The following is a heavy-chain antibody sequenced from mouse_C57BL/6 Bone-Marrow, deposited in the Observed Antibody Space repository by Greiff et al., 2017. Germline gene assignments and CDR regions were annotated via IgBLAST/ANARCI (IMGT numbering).Heavy chain of an antibody. V-gene: IGHV1-50*01. CDR2: IDPSDSYT. Sequence: VQVVESGAELVKPGASVKLSCKASGYTFTSYWMQWVKQRPGQGLEWIGEIDPSDSYTNYNQKFKGKATLTVDTSSSTAYMQLSSLTSEDSAVYYCARETTVVALDYWGQGTTLTVSS. CDR3: ARETTVVALDY. J-gene: IGHJ2*01. D-gene: IGHD1-1*01. CDR1: GYTFTSYW.